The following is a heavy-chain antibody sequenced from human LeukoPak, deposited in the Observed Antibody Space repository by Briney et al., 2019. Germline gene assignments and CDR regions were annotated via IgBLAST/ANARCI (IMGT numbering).Heavy chain of an antibody. J-gene: IGHJ5*02. Sequence: PSQTLSLTCTVSGVSISSGGYYWSWIRQHPGKGLEWIGYIYYSGSTYYDPSLKSRVTISVDTSKNQFSLKLSSVTAADTAVYHCARVGVRRAVRGVTYWFDPWGQGTLVTVSS. V-gene: IGHV4-31*03. CDR1: GVSISSGGYY. CDR3: ARVGVRRAVRGVTYWFDP. CDR2: IYYSGST. D-gene: IGHD3-10*01.